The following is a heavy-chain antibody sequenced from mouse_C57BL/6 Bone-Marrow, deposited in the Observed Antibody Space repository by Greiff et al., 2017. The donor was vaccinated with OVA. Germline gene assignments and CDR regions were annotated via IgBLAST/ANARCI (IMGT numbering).Heavy chain of an antibody. D-gene: IGHD2-1*01. J-gene: IGHJ2*01. Sequence: QVQLQQPGAELVRPGTSVKLSFKASGYTFTIYWMHWVKQRPGQGLEWIGVIDPSDSYTNYNQKFTGKATLTVATSSSTAYMQLSSLTSEDSAVYYCAREGNYYFDYWGQGTTLTVSS. CDR3: AREGNYYFDY. V-gene: IGHV1-59*01. CDR1: GYTFTIYW. CDR2: IDPSDSYT.